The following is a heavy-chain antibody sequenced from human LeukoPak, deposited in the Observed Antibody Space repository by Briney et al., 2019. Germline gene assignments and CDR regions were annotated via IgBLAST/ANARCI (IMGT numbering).Heavy chain of an antibody. Sequence: PGGSLRLSCAASGFTFSSYAVSWVRQAPGKGLEWVSGISGSGRTTYYADSVKGRFTISRDNSKNTLYLQMNSLRAEDTAVYFCAKVGATAGTLRIEYFQHWGQGTLVAVSS. V-gene: IGHV3-23*01. CDR3: AKVGATAGTLRIEYFQH. D-gene: IGHD6-13*01. J-gene: IGHJ1*01. CDR2: ISGSGRTT. CDR1: GFTFSSYA.